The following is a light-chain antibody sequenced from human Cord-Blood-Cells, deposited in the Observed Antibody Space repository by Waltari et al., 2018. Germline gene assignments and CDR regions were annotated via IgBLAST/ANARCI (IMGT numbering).Light chain of an antibody. CDR3: QQYYSTPHT. V-gene: IGKV4-1*01. Sequence: DIVMTQSPDSLAVSLGERATINCKSSQSVLYSSNNKNYLAWYQQKPGQPPKLLIYWASTRESGVPDRFSGSGSGTDFTLTISSPQAEDVAVYYCQQYYSTPHTFGQGTKLEIK. CDR2: WAS. J-gene: IGKJ2*01. CDR1: QSVLYSSNNKNY.